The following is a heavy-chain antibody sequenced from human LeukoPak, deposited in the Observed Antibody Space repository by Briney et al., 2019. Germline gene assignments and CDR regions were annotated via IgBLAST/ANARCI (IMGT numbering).Heavy chain of an antibody. D-gene: IGHD3-10*01. CDR1: GGSISSYY. CDR2: IYYSGST. J-gene: IGHJ6*02. V-gene: IGHV4-59*01. Sequence: SSETLSLTCTVSGGSISSYYWSWIQQPPGKGLEWIGYIYYSGSTNYNPSLKSRVTISVDTSKNQFSLKLSSVTAADTAVYYCARDRSGSGSYYTRYYGMDVWGQGTTVTVSS. CDR3: ARDRSGSGSYYTRYYGMDV.